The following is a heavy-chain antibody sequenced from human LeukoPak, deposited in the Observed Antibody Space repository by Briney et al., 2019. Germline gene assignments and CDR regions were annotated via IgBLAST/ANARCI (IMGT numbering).Heavy chain of an antibody. CDR1: GYTFTSYY. D-gene: IGHD2-2*01. V-gene: IGHV1-46*01. J-gene: IGHJ4*02. CDR2: TNPSGGST. Sequence: ASVKVSCKASGYTFTSYYMHWVRQAPGQGLEWMGITNPSGGSTSYAQKFQGRVTMTRDTSTSTVYTELSSLRSEDTAVYYCARIAAMLDFDYWGQGTLVTVSS. CDR3: ARIAAMLDFDY.